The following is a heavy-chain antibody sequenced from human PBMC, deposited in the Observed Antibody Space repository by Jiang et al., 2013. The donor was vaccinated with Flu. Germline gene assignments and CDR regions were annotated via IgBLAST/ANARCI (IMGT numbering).Heavy chain of an antibody. CDR2: MNPNSGNT. D-gene: IGHD1-26*01. J-gene: IGHJ6*02. CDR3: ARGREHHYGMDV. V-gene: IGHV1-8*01. Sequence: PGASVKVSCKASGYTFTSYDINWVRQATGQGLEWMGWMNPNSGNTGYAQKFQGRVTMTRNTSISTAYMELSSLRSEDTAVYYCARGREHHYGMDVWGQGTTVTVSS. CDR1: GYTFTSYD.